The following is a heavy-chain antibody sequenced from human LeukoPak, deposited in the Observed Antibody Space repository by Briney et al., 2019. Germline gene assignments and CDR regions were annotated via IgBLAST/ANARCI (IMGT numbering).Heavy chain of an antibody. CDR1: GGSFSGYY. V-gene: IGHV4-34*01. CDR2: INHSGST. CDR3: ARGIKPYYYDSSGYYYGY. J-gene: IGHJ4*02. Sequence: SETLSLTCAVHGGSFSGYYWSWIRRPPGKGLEWIGEINHSGSTNYNPSLRSRVTISVDTSKNQFSLKPSSVTAADTAVYYCARGIKPYYYDSSGYYYGYWGQGTLVTVSS. D-gene: IGHD3-22*01.